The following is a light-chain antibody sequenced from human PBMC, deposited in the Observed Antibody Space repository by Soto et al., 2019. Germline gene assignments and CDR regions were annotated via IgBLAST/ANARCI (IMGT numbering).Light chain of an antibody. CDR2: DAS. CDR3: QQYNSYSLT. CDR1: QSISSW. J-gene: IGKJ3*01. V-gene: IGKV1-5*01. Sequence: DVQMTQSPSTLSASVGDRVTITFRASQSISSWLAWYQQKPGKAPKLLIYDASSLESGVPSRFSGSGSGTEFTLTISSLQPDDFATYYCQQYNSYSLTFGPGTKVDIK.